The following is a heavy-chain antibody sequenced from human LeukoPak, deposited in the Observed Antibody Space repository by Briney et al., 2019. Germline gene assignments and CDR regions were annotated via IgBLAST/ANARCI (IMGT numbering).Heavy chain of an antibody. V-gene: IGHV1-18*01. CDR3: ARDSTRGIAVAGNGGMDV. CDR1: GYTFTSYG. D-gene: IGHD6-19*01. CDR2: ISAYNGNT. Sequence: ASVKVSCKASGYTFTSYGISWVRQAPGQGLEWMGWISAYNGNTNYAQKLQGRITMTTDTSTSTAYMELRSLRSDDTAVYYCARDSTRGIAVAGNGGMDVWGQGTTVTVSS. J-gene: IGHJ6*02.